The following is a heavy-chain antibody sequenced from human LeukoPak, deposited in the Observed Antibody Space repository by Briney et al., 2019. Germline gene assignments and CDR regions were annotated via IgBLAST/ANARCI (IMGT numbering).Heavy chain of an antibody. D-gene: IGHD2-15*01. CDR1: GFSFSSYS. CDR2: ISSRSSYI. CDR3: ARDNQDIVVVVAATGSAGYGMDV. V-gene: IGHV3-21*01. Sequence: GGSLRLSCAASGFSFSSYSMNWVRQAPGKGLEWVSSISSRSSYIYYADSVKGRFTISRDNAKNSLYLQMNSLRAEDTAVYYCARDNQDIVVVVAATGSAGYGMDVWGKGTTVTVSS. J-gene: IGHJ6*04.